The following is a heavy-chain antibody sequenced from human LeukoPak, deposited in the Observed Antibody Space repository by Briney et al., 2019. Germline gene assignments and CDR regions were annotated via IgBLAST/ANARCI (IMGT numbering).Heavy chain of an antibody. CDR3: ARVDYGDYVAAVDI. D-gene: IGHD4-17*01. CDR1: GFTFSSYS. V-gene: IGHV3-48*01. CDR2: ISSSSSTI. J-gene: IGHJ3*02. Sequence: SGGSLRLSCAASGFTFSSYSMNWVRQAPGKGLEWVSYISSSSSTIYYADSVKGRFTISRDNAKNSLYLQMNSLRAEDTAVYHCARVDYGDYVAAVDIWGQGTMVTVFS.